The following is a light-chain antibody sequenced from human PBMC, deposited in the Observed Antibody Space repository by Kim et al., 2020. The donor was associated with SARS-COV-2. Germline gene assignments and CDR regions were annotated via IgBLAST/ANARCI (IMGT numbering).Light chain of an antibody. Sequence: GQSNTISCTGTNSDVGGYDHVSWYQQHPGKVPKLILYDVTKRPSGVSNRFSGSKSGNTASLTISGLQAEDEADYYCSSYTNSDTWVFGGGTQLTVL. CDR1: NSDVGGYDH. CDR3: SSYTNSDTWV. V-gene: IGLV2-14*03. J-gene: IGLJ3*02. CDR2: DVT.